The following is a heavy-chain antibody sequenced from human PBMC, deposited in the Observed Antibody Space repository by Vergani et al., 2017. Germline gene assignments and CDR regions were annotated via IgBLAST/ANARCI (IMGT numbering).Heavy chain of an antibody. CDR3: ARLVVPAAIARQGYFDY. J-gene: IGHJ4*02. Sequence: QLQLQESGPGLVKPSETLSLTCTVSGGSISSSSYYWGWIRQPPGKGLEWIGSIYYSGSTYYNPSLKSRVTISVDTSKNQFSLKLSSVTAADTAVYYCARLVVPAAIARQGYFDYWGQGTLVTVSA. V-gene: IGHV4-39*01. D-gene: IGHD2-2*02. CDR2: IYYSGST. CDR1: GGSISSSSYY.